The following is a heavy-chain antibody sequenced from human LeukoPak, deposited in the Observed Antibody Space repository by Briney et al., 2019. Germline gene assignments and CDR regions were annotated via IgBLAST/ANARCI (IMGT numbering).Heavy chain of an antibody. CDR2: INAGNGNT. CDR3: ARDVSSSWYYFDY. D-gene: IGHD6-13*01. Sequence: ASVKVSCKASGYTFTSYAMHWVRQAPGQRLEWMGWINAGNGNTKYSQKFQGRVTITRDTSASTAYMELSSLRSEDTAVYYCARDVSSSWYYFDYWGQEPWSPSPQ. J-gene: IGHJ4*01. CDR1: GYTFTSYA. V-gene: IGHV1-3*01.